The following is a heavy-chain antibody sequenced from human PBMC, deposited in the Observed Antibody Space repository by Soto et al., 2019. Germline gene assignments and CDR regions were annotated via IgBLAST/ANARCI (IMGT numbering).Heavy chain of an antibody. Sequence: PSETLSLTCAVSGASISGFYWSWIRKSAGKGLEWIGRIYATGTTDYNPSLKSRVMMSVDTSKKQFSLKLRSVTAADTAVYYCVRDGTKTLRDWFDPWGQGISVTVSS. V-gene: IGHV4-4*07. CDR2: IYATGTT. D-gene: IGHD1-1*01. CDR1: GASISGFY. J-gene: IGHJ5*02. CDR3: VRDGTKTLRDWFDP.